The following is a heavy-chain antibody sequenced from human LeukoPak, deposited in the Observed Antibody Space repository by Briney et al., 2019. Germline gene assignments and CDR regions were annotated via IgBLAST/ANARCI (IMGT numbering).Heavy chain of an antibody. CDR3: ARHNHFYYFDY. CDR2: IYYSGST. CDR1: GGSISSGGYY. J-gene: IGHJ4*02. Sequence: PSETLSLTCTVSGGSISSGGYYWSWIRQPPGKGLEWIGYIYYSGSTNYNPSLKSRVTISVDTSKNQFSLKLSSVTAADTAVYYCARHNHFYYFDYWGQGTLVTVSS. V-gene: IGHV4-61*08.